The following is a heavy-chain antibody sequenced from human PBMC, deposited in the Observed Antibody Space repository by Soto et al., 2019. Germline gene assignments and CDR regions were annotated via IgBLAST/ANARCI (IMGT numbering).Heavy chain of an antibody. D-gene: IGHD1-7*01. CDR1: GGSFSGYY. V-gene: IGHV4-34*01. CDR2: INHSGST. Sequence: SETLSLTCAVYGGSFSGYYWSWIRQPPGKGLEWIGEINHSGSTNYNPSLKSRVTISVDTSKNQFSLKLSSVTAADTAVYYCNLEGETGTTFFHYWGQGTLVTVSS. J-gene: IGHJ4*02. CDR3: NLEGETGTTFFHY.